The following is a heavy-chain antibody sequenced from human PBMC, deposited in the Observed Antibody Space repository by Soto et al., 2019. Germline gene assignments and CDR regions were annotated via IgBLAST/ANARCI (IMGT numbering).Heavy chain of an antibody. D-gene: IGHD3-10*01. CDR2: IYSGGYT. Sequence: EVQLVESGGGLIQPGGSLRLSCAVSGFTVSNNYMSWVRQAPGKGLEGVSVIYSGGYTAYGDSVKGRFTISRDNSKNTLYLKMKSLGAQDRAVFFWATTRGGGGYWGQGTLVTVSS. CDR1: GFTVSNNY. V-gene: IGHV3-53*01. J-gene: IGHJ4*02. CDR3: ATTRGGGGY.